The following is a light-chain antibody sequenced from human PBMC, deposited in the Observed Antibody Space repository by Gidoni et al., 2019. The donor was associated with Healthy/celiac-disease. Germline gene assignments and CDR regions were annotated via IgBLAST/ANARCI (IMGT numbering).Light chain of an antibody. J-gene: IGKJ1*01. CDR1: PSVISSY. CDR3: QQYGSSRWT. V-gene: IGKV3-20*01. CDR2: GAS. Sequence: EIVLTQSPGTLSLSPGESATLFCRASPSVISSYLAWYQQKPGPAPRLLIYGASRRATGIPDRFSGSGSGTDFTLTISRLEPEDFAVYYCQQYGSSRWTFGQGTKVEIK.